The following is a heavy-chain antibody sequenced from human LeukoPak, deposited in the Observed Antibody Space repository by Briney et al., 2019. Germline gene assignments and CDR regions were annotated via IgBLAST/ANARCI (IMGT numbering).Heavy chain of an antibody. V-gene: IGHV3-74*01. CDR1: GFTFSSYW. D-gene: IGHD3-16*02. Sequence: PGGSLRLSCAASGFTFSSYWMHWLRQAPGKGLVWVSRINSDGSSTSYADSVKGRFTISRDNAKNTLYLQMNSLRAEDTAVYYCARVPSGDYVWGSYRYFEYWGQGTLVTVSS. CDR3: ARVPSGDYVWGSYRYFEY. CDR2: INSDGSST. J-gene: IGHJ4*02.